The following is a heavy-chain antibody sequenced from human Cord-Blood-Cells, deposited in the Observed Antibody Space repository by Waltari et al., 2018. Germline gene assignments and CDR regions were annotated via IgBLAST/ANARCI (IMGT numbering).Heavy chain of an antibody. CDR2: INHSGST. CDR1: GGSFSGYY. J-gene: IGHJ5*02. CDR3: AGDIVVVPAAIRYNWFDP. V-gene: IGHV4-34*01. D-gene: IGHD2-2*02. Sequence: QVQLQQWGAGLLKPSETLSLTCAVDGGSFSGYYWSWIRQHPGKGLEWIGEINHSGSTNYNPSLKSRVTISVDTSKNQFSLKLSSVTAADTAVYYCAGDIVVVPAAIRYNWFDPWGQGTLVTVSS.